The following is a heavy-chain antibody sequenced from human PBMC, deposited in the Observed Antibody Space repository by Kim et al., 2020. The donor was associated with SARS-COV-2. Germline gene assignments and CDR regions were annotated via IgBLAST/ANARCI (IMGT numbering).Heavy chain of an antibody. J-gene: IGHJ4*02. D-gene: IGHD5-12*01. CDR3: ARVRGYSGYDYVRALDY. Sequence: ASVKVSCKASGYTFTGYYMHWVRQAPGQGLEWMGRINPNSGGTNYAQKFQGRVTMTRDTSISTAYMELSRLRSDDTAVYYCARVRGYSGYDYVRALDYWGQGTLVTVSS. V-gene: IGHV1-2*06. CDR2: INPNSGGT. CDR1: GYTFTGYY.